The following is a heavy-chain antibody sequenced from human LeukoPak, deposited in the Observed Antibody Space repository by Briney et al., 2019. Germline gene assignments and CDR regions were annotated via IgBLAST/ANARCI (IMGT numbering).Heavy chain of an antibody. D-gene: IGHD1-14*01. J-gene: IGHJ4*02. V-gene: IGHV3-7*01. CDR2: IKQDGSEK. Sequence: GGSMRHSCAASGFTFSSYCMSWVRQTPGKGLEWVANIKQDGSEKYYVDSVKGRFTISRDNAKNSLYLQMNSLRAEDTAVYYCARDLVSTGWGYWGQGTLVTVSS. CDR1: GFTFSSYC. CDR3: ARDLVSTGWGY.